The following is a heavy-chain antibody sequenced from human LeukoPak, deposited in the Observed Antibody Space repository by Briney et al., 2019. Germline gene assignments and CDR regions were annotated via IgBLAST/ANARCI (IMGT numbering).Heavy chain of an antibody. V-gene: IGHV4-39*01. D-gene: IGHD2-8*02. CDR2: VYYSGST. CDR1: GYSISSTNYY. J-gene: IGHJ2*01. Sequence: PSETLSLTCTVSGYSISSTNYYCGWIRQFPGKGLEWIVSVYYSGSTYYNPSLKSRVTISVDTSKNQFSLKLSSVTTADTAVYYCARPPYCTGGSCFSGVYWYFDLWGRGTLVTVSS. CDR3: ARPPYCTGGSCFSGVYWYFDL.